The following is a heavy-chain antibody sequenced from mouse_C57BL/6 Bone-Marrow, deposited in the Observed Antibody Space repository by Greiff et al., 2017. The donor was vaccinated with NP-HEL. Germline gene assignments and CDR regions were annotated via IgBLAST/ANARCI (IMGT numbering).Heavy chain of an antibody. D-gene: IGHD4-1*01. Sequence: VKLQESGAELVRPGTSVKVSCKASGYAFTNYLIEWVKQRPGQGLEWIGVINPGSGGTNYNEKFKGKATLTADKSSSTAYMQLSSLTSEDSAVYFCARLGLGPDYWGQGTTLTVSS. CDR2: INPGSGGT. CDR1: GYAFTNYL. V-gene: IGHV1-54*01. J-gene: IGHJ2*01. CDR3: ARLGLGPDY.